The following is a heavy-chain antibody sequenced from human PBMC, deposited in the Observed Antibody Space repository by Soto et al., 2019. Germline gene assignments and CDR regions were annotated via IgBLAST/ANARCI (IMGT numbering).Heavy chain of an antibody. D-gene: IGHD3-22*01. V-gene: IGHV3-23*01. CDR1: GFTFSNYA. CDR3: AKSGLFDSSGYHQPHFDS. J-gene: IGHJ4*02. Sequence: PGGSLRPSWVVAGLTSGFTFSNYAMTSGRQAPGKGLEQVAGISGSATIAYYADSVKGRFTIARDNSTSTLFLQMNSLRAEDTAVYYCAKSGLFDSSGYHQPHFDSWGPGALVTVSS. CDR2: ISGSATIA.